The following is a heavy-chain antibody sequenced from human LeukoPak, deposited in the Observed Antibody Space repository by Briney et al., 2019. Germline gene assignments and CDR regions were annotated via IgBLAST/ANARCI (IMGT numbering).Heavy chain of an antibody. J-gene: IGHJ4*02. Sequence: GESLKISCKGSGYSFTSYWIGWVRQMPGKGLEWMGIIYPGDSDTRYSPSFQGQVTISADKSISTAYLQWSSLKVSDTAIYYCARQGGYYGSGSYDVVDYWGQGTLVTVSS. CDR2: IYPGDSDT. D-gene: IGHD3-10*01. CDR3: ARQGGYYGSGSYDVVDY. V-gene: IGHV5-51*01. CDR1: GYSFTSYW.